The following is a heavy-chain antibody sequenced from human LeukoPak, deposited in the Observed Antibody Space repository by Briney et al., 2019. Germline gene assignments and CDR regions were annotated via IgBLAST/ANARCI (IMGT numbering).Heavy chain of an antibody. CDR2: VKQDGGEK. Sequence: GGSLRLSCAASGFTFSDYWMSWVRQAPGKGLEWVANVKQDGGEKHYIDSVKGRFTISRDNAKNSLYLQMNSLRAEDVALYYCTRSTGWYNYFDYWGQGALVTVSS. J-gene: IGHJ4*02. V-gene: IGHV3-7*03. CDR3: TRSTGWYNYFDY. CDR1: GFTFSDYW. D-gene: IGHD6-19*01.